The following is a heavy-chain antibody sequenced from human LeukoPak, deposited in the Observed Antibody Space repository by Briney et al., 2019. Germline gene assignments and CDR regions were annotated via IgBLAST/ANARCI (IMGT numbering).Heavy chain of an antibody. CDR3: ARARLLDYYDSSGYYWNYFDY. V-gene: IGHV1-46*01. J-gene: IGHJ4*02. D-gene: IGHD3-22*01. Sequence: GASVKVSCKASGYILSCYNMHWVRQTPGQGLEWLGILNPSGGDTKYAQKFQGRVTITADESTSTAYMELSSLRSEDTAVYYCARARLLDYYDSSGYYWNYFDYWGQGTLVTVSS. CDR1: GYILSCYN. CDR2: LNPSGGDT.